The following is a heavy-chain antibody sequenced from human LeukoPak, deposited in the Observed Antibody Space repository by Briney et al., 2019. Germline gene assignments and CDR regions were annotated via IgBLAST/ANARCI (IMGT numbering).Heavy chain of an antibody. CDR3: ARESGGYSYGSFDY. Sequence: KASQTLSLTCTVSGGSISSGSYYWSWIRQSAGKGLEWIGRIYTSGSTNYNPSLKSRVTISVDTSKNQFSLKLSSVTAADTAVYYCARESGGYSYGSFDYWGQGTLVTVSS. D-gene: IGHD5-18*01. CDR1: GGSISSGSYY. CDR2: IYTSGST. J-gene: IGHJ4*02. V-gene: IGHV4-61*02.